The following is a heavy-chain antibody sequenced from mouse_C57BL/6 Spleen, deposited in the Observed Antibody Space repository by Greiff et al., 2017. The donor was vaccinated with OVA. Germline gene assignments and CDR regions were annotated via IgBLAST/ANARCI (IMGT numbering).Heavy chain of an antibody. D-gene: IGHD2-12*01. CDR1: GYTFTSYW. J-gene: IGHJ4*01. CDR2: IDPSDSYT. CDR3: ARKNYSPGYAMDY. Sequence: QVQLQQPGAELVMPGASVKLSCKASGYTFTSYWMHWVKQRPGQGLEWIGEIDPSDSYTNYNQKFKGKSTLTVDKSSSTAYMQLSSLTSEDSAVYYCARKNYSPGYAMDYWGQGTSVTVSS. V-gene: IGHV1-69*01.